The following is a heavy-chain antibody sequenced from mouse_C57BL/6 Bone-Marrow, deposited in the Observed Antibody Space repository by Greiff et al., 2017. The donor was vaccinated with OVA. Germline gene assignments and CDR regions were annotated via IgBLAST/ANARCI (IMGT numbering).Heavy chain of an antibody. V-gene: IGHV5-9-1*02. J-gene: IGHJ3*01. CDR3: TREDYDYDGFAY. Sequence: DVKLVESGEGLVKPGGSLKLSCAASGFTFSSYAMSWVRQTPEQRLEWVAYISSGGDYIYYADTVKGRFTISRDNARNTLYLQMSSLKSEDTAMYYCTREDYDYDGFAYWGQGTLVTVSA. CDR2: ISSGGDYI. D-gene: IGHD2-4*01. CDR1: GFTFSSYA.